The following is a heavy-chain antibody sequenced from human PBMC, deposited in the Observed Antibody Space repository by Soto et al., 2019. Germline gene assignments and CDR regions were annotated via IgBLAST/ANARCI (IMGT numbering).Heavy chain of an antibody. D-gene: IGHD3-16*01. CDR3: ARDLRPEGSLGGMDV. V-gene: IGHV1-69*01. CDR2: IIPIFGTA. CDR1: GGTFSSYA. J-gene: IGHJ6*02. Sequence: QVQLVQSGAEVKKPGSSVKVSCKASGGTFSSYAISWVRQAPGQGLEWMGGIIPIFGTANYAQKFQGRVTINADESTSTAYRELSSLRYEDTAVYYCARDLRPEGSLGGMDVWGQGTTVTVSS.